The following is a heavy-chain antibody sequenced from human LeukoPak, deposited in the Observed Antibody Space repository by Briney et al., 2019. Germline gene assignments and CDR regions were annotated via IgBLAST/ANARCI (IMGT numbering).Heavy chain of an antibody. J-gene: IGHJ5*02. CDR1: GFTLSGYN. V-gene: IGHV3-21*01. D-gene: IGHD1-1*01. CDR2: ISGSSTDI. CDR3: VGFPQLPGWFDP. Sequence: KPGGSLRLSCSVSGFTLSGYNMNWVRQAPGEGLEWVASISGSSTDISYADSLRGRCTISRDNAKNSVYLQMNSLRAEDTAVYYGVGFPQLPGWFDPWGQGTLVTVSS.